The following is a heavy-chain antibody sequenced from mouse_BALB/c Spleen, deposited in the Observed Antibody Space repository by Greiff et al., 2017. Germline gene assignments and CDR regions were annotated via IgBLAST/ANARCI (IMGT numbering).Heavy chain of an antibody. CDR3: ARGLSLLRHYAMDY. CDR1: GFSLTSYG. J-gene: IGHJ4*01. CDR2: IWAGGST. D-gene: IGHD1-2*01. V-gene: IGHV2-9*02. Sequence: QVQLKESGPGLVAPSQSLSITCTVSGFSLTSYGVHWVRQPPGKGLEWLGVIWAGGSTNYNSALMSRLSISKDNSKSQVFLKMNSLQTDDTAMYYCARGLSLLRHYAMDYWGQGTSVTVSS.